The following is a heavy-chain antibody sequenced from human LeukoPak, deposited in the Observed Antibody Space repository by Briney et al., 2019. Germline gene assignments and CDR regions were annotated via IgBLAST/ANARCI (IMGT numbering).Heavy chain of an antibody. CDR1: GGSISSYY. D-gene: IGHD5-24*01. Sequence: SETLSLTCTVSGGSISSYYWSWIRQPPGKGLEWIGYIYYSGSTNYNPSLKSRVTISVDTSKNQFSLKLSSVTAADTAVYYCARQIGMATGGGFDYWGQGTLVTVSS. V-gene: IGHV4-59*08. CDR2: IYYSGST. CDR3: ARQIGMATGGGFDY. J-gene: IGHJ4*02.